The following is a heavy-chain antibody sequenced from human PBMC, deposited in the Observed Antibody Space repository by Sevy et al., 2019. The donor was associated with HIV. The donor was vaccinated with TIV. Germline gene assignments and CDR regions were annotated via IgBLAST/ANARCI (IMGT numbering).Heavy chain of an antibody. CDR1: GFTFGSYV. Sequence: GGSLRLSCAASGFTFGSYVLHWVRQAPGKGLEWVALISQTYDGSKKYYADSVKGRFIISRDNSKNTLYVQIDSLKLEDTAVYYCVRDNSGYFSFDHWGQGTLVTVSS. CDR3: VRDNSGYFSFDH. D-gene: IGHD5-12*01. J-gene: IGHJ4*02. CDR2: ISQTYDGSKK. V-gene: IGHV3-30-3*01.